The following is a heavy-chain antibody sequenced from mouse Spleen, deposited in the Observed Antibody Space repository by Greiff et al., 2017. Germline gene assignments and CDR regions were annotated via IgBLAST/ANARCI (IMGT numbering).Heavy chain of an antibody. V-gene: IGHV5-9-1*01. Sequence: EVMLVESGGGLVKPGGSLKLSCAASGFTFSSYAMSWVRQTPEKRLEWVATISSGGSYTYYPDSVKGRFTISRDNAKNTLYLQMSSLRSEDTAMYYCARHYYGSRLYWYFDVWGQGTTLTVSS. CDR1: GFTFSSYA. J-gene: IGHJ1*01. CDR3: ARHYYGSRLYWYFDV. D-gene: IGHD1-1*01. CDR2: ISSGGSYT.